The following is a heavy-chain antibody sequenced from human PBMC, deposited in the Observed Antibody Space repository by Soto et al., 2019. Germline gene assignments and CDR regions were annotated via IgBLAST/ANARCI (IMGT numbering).Heavy chain of an antibody. CDR2: IYPGDSDT. J-gene: IGHJ6*03. D-gene: IGHD3-10*01. V-gene: IGHV5-51*01. CDR3: ARLAGSGATTYYYYYYMDV. CDR1: GYSFTSHR. Sequence: PGESLKISCKASGYSFTSHRIGWVRQMPGKGLEWMGIIYPGDSDTRYSPSSQGQVTISADKSISTAYLQWSSLKASDTAMYYCARLAGSGATTYYYYYYMDVWGKGTTVTVSS.